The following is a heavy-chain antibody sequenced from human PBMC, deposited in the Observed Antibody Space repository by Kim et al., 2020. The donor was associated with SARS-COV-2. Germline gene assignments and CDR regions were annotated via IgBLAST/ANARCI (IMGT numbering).Heavy chain of an antibody. D-gene: IGHD3-9*01. V-gene: IGHV4-34*01. Sequence: SETLSLTCAVYGGSFSGYYWSWIRQPPGKGLEWIGEINHSGSTNYNPSLKSRVTISVDTSKNQFSLKLSSVTAADTAVYYCARENYDILTGYTASHDYWGQGTLVTVSS. CDR3: ARENYDILTGYTASHDY. CDR1: GGSFSGYY. J-gene: IGHJ4*02. CDR2: INHSGST.